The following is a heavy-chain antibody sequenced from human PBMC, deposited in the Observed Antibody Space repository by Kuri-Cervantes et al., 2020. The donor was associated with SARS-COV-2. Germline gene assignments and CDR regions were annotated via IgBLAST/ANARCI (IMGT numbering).Heavy chain of an antibody. Sequence: SETLSLTCTVSGGSISSSSYYWGWIRQPAGKGLEWIGRIYTSGSTNYNPSLKSRVTMSVDTSKNQFSLKLSSVTAADTAVYYCARWTQQLVDGWYFDLWGRGTLVTVSS. V-gene: IGHV4-61*02. J-gene: IGHJ2*01. CDR3: ARWTQQLVDGWYFDL. CDR1: GGSISSSSYY. D-gene: IGHD6-13*01. CDR2: IYTSGST.